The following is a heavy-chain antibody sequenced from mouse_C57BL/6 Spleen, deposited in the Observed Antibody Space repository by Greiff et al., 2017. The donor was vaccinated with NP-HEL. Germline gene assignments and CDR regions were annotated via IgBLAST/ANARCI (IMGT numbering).Heavy chain of an antibody. CDR1: GYTFTSYG. V-gene: IGHV1-81*01. CDR2: IYPRSGNT. J-gene: IGHJ1*03. CDR3: ARDYGSSYKYFDV. D-gene: IGHD1-1*01. Sequence: VQLQQSVAELARPGASVKLSCKASGYTFTSYGISWVKQRTGQGLEWIGEIYPRSGNTYYNEKFKGKATLTADKSSSTAYMELRSLTSEDSAVYYCARDYGSSYKYFDVWGTGTTVTVSS.